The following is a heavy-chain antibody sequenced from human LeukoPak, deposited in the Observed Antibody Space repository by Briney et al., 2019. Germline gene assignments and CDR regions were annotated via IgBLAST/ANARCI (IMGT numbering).Heavy chain of an antibody. Sequence: SETLSLTCTVSGGSITSYTHYWGWIRQPPGKGPEWIATVYYTGGTYYNPSLKSRVTISIDTSRNHFSLKLTSVIAADTAMYYCVSNSSSSPLFDPWGQGTLVTVSS. J-gene: IGHJ5*02. CDR2: VYYTGGT. CDR3: VSNSSSSPLFDP. D-gene: IGHD6-6*01. V-gene: IGHV4-39*02. CDR1: GGSITSYTHY.